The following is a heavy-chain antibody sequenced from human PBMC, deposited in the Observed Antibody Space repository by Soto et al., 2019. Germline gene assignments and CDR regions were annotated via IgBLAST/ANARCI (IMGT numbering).Heavy chain of an antibody. Sequence: SVKVSCKASGGTFSSYAISWVRQAPGQGLEWMGGIIPIFGTANYAQTFQGRVTINADESTSTAYMELRSLRSEDTAVYYCASRTYTGSYYEGNWFAPWGQGTLVTVSS. CDR1: GGTFSSYA. V-gene: IGHV1-69*13. CDR3: ASRTYTGSYYEGNWFAP. J-gene: IGHJ5*02. D-gene: IGHD1-26*01. CDR2: IIPIFGTA.